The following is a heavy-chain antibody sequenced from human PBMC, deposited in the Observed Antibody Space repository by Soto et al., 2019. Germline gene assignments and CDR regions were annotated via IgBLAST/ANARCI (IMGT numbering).Heavy chain of an antibody. CDR1: GCSISSYY. J-gene: IGHJ5*02. CDR2: IYYSGST. CDR3: AREVGDLGTRFDP. D-gene: IGHD1-26*01. Sequence: SETVSLTCTVSGCSISSYYWSWIRQPPGKGLEWIGYIYYSGSTNYNPSLKSRVTISVDTSKNQFSLKLSSVTAADTAVYYCAREVGDLGTRFDPWGQGTLVTVSS. V-gene: IGHV4-59*01.